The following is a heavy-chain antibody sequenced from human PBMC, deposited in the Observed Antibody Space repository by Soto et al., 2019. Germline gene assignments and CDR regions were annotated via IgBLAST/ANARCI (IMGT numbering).Heavy chain of an antibody. V-gene: IGHV4-34*01. CDR3: ARVERGTATAVVHAFDI. Sequence: QVQLQQWGPGLLKHSETLSLPCAVFGGSVNSGNYYWSWIRQPPGKGLEWIGEMSHSGGTHFNPPLKSRVTISVDTSKNQFSLKMSSVTAEDTALYYCARVERGTATAVVHAFDIWGPGTMVTVSS. CDR2: MSHSGGT. D-gene: IGHD2-21*02. CDR1: GGSVNSGNYY. J-gene: IGHJ3*02.